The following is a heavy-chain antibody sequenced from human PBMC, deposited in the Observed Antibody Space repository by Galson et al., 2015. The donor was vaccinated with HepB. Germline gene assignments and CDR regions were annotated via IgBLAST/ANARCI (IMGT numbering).Heavy chain of an antibody. V-gene: IGHV1-24*01. CDR2: FDPEDGET. D-gene: IGHD1-26*01. Sequence: SVKVSCKVSGYTLTELSMHWVRQAPGKGLEWMGGFDPEDGETIYAQKFQGRVTMTEDTSTDTAYMELSSLRSEDTAVYYCATLGHGRGSYWRQYYFDYWGQGTLVTVSS. CDR1: GYTLTELS. J-gene: IGHJ4*02. CDR3: ATLGHGRGSYWRQYYFDY.